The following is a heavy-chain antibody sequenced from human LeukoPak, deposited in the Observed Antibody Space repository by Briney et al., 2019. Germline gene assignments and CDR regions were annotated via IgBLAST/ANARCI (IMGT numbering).Heavy chain of an antibody. V-gene: IGHV3-48*04. J-gene: IGHJ4*02. D-gene: IGHD2-8*01. CDR2: ISGSSSSI. CDR1: GFTFGSYS. CDR3: ARALYQAGPDDN. Sequence: PGGSLRLSCVASGFTFGSYSMNWVRQAPGKGLEWVSYISGSSSSIYYADSVRGRFTISRDTDKKSLYLQMTSLRPEDTAVYYCARALYQAGPDDNWGQGTLVTVSS.